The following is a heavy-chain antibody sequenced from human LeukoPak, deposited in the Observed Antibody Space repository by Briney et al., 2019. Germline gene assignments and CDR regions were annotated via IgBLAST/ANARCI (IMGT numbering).Heavy chain of an antibody. D-gene: IGHD3-22*01. Sequence: PSETLPLTCTVSGGSISSYYWSWIRQPPGKGLEWIGYIYYSGSTNYNPSLKSRVTISVDTSKNQFSLKLSSVTAADTAVYYCARETYYYDSSGYYFSGYYFDYWGQGTLVTVSS. J-gene: IGHJ4*02. CDR1: GGSISSYY. CDR3: ARETYYYDSSGYYFSGYYFDY. V-gene: IGHV4-59*01. CDR2: IYYSGST.